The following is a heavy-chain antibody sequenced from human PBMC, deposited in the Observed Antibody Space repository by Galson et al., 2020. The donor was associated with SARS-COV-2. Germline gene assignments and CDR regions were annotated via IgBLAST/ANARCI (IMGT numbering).Heavy chain of an antibody. CDR2: INFGGNT. Sequence: SETLSLTCAVYGGSFSGYSWTWIRQPPGKGLEWIGEINFGGNTNYSPSLRSRVTVSVDTSKNQFSLKLRSVTAADTALYYCARGHRGVVPSPVLGLGPYYSYYYMDVWGKGTTVIVSS. CDR1: GGSFSGYS. J-gene: IGHJ6*03. D-gene: IGHD3-10*01. CDR3: ARGHRGVVPSPVLGLGPYYSYYYMDV. V-gene: IGHV4-34*01.